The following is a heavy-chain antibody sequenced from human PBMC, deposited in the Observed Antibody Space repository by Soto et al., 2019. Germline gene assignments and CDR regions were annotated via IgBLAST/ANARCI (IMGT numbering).Heavy chain of an antibody. J-gene: IGHJ6*02. D-gene: IGHD1-1*01. V-gene: IGHV1-2*04. Sequence: ASVKVSCKASGYTFTGNYMHWVRQAPGQGLEWMGWINPNSGGTNYAQKFQGWVTMTRDTSISTAYMELSRLRSDDTAVYYCARGRRGTTGTWGCGMDVWGQGTTVTVSS. CDR2: INPNSGGT. CDR3: ARGRRGTTGTWGCGMDV. CDR1: GYTFTGNY.